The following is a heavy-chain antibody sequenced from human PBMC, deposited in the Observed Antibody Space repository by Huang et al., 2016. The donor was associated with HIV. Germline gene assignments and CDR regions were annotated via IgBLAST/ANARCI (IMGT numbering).Heavy chain of an antibody. CDR3: ARDWSFGSSTSPAD. D-gene: IGHD6-6*01. CDR2: INPTRGGT. CDR1: GYTFTDSN. Sequence: SCKASGYTFTDSNIHWVRQAPGQGLEWMGWINPTRGGTIYAQRFQGRITMTRDTTISTVHMDLRRIQSDDTAVYFCARDWSFGSSTSPADWGQGTLVTVSS. J-gene: IGHJ4*02. V-gene: IGHV1-2*02.